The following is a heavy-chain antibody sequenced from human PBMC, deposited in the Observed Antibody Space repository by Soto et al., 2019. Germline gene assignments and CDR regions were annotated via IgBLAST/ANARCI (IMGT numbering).Heavy chain of an antibody. Sequence: SETLSLTCTVSGGSISSGGYSWSWIRQPPGKGLEWIGYIYHSGSTYYNPSLKSRVTISVDTPKNQFSLKLTSVTAADTAVYYCARHPGSGWYYYFDYWGQGTQVTVSS. J-gene: IGHJ4*02. D-gene: IGHD6-19*01. V-gene: IGHV4-30-2*01. CDR3: ARHPGSGWYYYFDY. CDR1: GGSISSGGYS. CDR2: IYHSGST.